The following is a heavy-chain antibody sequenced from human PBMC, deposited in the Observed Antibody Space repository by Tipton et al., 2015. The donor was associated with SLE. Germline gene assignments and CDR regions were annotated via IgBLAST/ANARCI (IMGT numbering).Heavy chain of an antibody. Sequence: SLRLSCTASGFTFGDYAMSWVRQAPGKGLEWVGFIRSKAYGGTTEYAASVKGRFTISRDDSKSIAYLQMNSLRAEDTAVYYCARGRWDLSSGYIDYWGQGTLVTVSS. CDR3: ARGRWDLSSGYIDY. J-gene: IGHJ4*02. D-gene: IGHD3-22*01. CDR1: GFTFGDYA. V-gene: IGHV3-49*04. CDR2: IRSKAYGGTT.